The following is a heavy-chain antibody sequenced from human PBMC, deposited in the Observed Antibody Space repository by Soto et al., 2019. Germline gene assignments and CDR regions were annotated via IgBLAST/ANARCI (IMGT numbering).Heavy chain of an antibody. D-gene: IGHD3-16*01. J-gene: IGHJ4*02. CDR1: GYTFTSYG. CDR2: INPYNGNT. V-gene: IGHV1-18*01. CDR3: ARDWFGIDY. Sequence: QVQLVQSGAEVKKPGASVKVSCKASGYTFTSYGISWVRQAPGQGLEWMGWINPYNGNTNYAQKLQGRVIMNTDTSTNTAYMELRSLISDDTAVYYCARDWFGIDYWGQGTLVTVSS.